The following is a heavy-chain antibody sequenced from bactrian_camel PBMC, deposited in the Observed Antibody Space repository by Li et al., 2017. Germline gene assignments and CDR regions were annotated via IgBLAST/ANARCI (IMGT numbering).Heavy chain of an antibody. CDR1: AHTRNSGC. D-gene: IGHD6*01. Sequence: HVQLVESGGGSVQAGGSLRLSCAASAHTRNSGCLGWFRQAPGKEREGVAAIYLAGNSAYYADSVKGRFTISRDNAKEMLYLQMNNLKPEDTAMYFCAASWYTCEVDDSENEYRWWGQGTQVTVS. V-gene: IGHV3S1*01. CDR3: AASWYTCEVDDSENEYRW. CDR2: IYLAGNSA. J-gene: IGHJ4*01.